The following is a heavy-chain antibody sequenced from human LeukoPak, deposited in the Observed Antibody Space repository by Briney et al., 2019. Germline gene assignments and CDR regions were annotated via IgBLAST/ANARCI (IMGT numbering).Heavy chain of an antibody. CDR2: ISSTSGST. V-gene: IGHV3-23*01. Sequence: GGSLRLSCAASGFPFSSYAMSWVRQAPEKGLQCVSAISSTSGSTFYADSVKGRFTIFRDNSKNTLYLQMNSLRAEDTAVYYCAKGPALRYFDWLLPNEDYWGQGTLVTVSS. D-gene: IGHD3-9*01. CDR3: AKGPALRYFDWLLPNEDY. J-gene: IGHJ4*02. CDR1: GFPFSSYA.